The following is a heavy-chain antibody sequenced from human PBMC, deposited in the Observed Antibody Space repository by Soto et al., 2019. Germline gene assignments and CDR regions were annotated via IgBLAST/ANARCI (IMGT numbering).Heavy chain of an antibody. J-gene: IGHJ4*02. CDR1: GGSISSYY. CDR2: IYYSGST. V-gene: IGHV4-59*01. CDR3: ARAYSSSWTPLN. D-gene: IGHD6-13*01. Sequence: QVQLQESGPGLVKPSETLSLTCTVSGGSISSYYWSWIRQPPGKGLEWIGYIYYSGSTNYNPSLKSRVTISVDTSKNQFSLKLSSVTAAHTAVYYCARAYSSSWTPLNWGQGTLVTVSS.